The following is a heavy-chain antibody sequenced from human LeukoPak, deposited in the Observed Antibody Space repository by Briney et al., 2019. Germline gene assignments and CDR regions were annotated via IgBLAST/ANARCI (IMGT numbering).Heavy chain of an antibody. Sequence: ASVKVSCKASGGTFSSYAINWVRQAPGQGLEWMGGIIPIFGTANYAQKFQGRVTITTDESTSTAYMELSSLRSEDTAVYYCAREHSSSSWYYFDYWGQGTLVTVSS. CDR3: AREHSSSSWYYFDY. D-gene: IGHD6-6*01. CDR1: GGTFSSYA. J-gene: IGHJ4*02. V-gene: IGHV1-69*05. CDR2: IIPIFGTA.